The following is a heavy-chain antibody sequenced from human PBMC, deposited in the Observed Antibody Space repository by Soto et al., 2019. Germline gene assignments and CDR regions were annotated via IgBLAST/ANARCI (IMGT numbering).Heavy chain of an antibody. CDR2: ISSSSSYI. J-gene: IGHJ4*02. CDR1: GFTFSRYS. D-gene: IGHD6-13*01. Sequence: PGGSLSLSCAASGFTFSRYSMDWVRQATGKGLEWVSSISSSSSYIYYADSVKGRFTISRDNAKNSLYLQMNSLRAEDTAVYYCAGGHPKQQLGKFDYWGQGTLVTVSS. CDR3: AGGHPKQQLGKFDY. V-gene: IGHV3-21*01.